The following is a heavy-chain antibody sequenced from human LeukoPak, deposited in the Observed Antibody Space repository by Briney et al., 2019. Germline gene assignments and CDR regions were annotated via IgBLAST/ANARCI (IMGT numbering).Heavy chain of an antibody. J-gene: IGHJ4*02. V-gene: IGHV3-23*01. Sequence: GGSLGLSCAASGFTFSSYGMNWVRQAPGKGLEWVSGIGNSGSTYYADSAKGRFAISRDNSKNTLYLQMNSLRAEDTAVYYCAKISDSRSSSDYWGQGTLVTVSS. CDR3: AKISDSRSSSDY. D-gene: IGHD6-6*01. CDR2: IGNSGST. CDR1: GFTFSSYG.